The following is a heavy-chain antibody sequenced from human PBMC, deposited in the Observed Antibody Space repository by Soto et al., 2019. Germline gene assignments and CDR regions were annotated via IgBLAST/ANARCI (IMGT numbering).Heavy chain of an antibody. V-gene: IGHV3-23*01. J-gene: IGHJ6*02. Sequence: EVQLLEYGGGLVQPGGSLRLSCAASGFTFSSYAMSWVRQAPGKGLEWVSAISGSGGSTYYADSVKGRFTISRDNSKNTLYLQMNSLRAEDTAVYYCAKDGGHYYYGMDVWGQGTTVTVSS. CDR2: ISGSGGST. CDR1: GFTFSSYA. CDR3: AKDGGHYYYGMDV. D-gene: IGHD3-3*01.